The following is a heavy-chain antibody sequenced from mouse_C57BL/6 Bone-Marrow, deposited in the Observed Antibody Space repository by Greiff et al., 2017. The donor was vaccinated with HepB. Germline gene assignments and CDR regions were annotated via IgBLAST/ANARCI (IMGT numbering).Heavy chain of an antibody. CDR1: GYTFTSYW. CDR2: IYPSDSET. D-gene: IGHD1-1*01. CDR3: ARPGSNPHYAMDY. J-gene: IGHJ4*01. Sequence: VQLQQPGAELVRPGSSVKLSCKASGYTFTSYWMDWVKQRPGQGLEWIGNIYPSDSETHYNQKFKDKATLTVDKSSSTAYMQLSSLTSEVSAVYYCARPGSNPHYAMDYWGQGTSVTVSS. V-gene: IGHV1-61*01.